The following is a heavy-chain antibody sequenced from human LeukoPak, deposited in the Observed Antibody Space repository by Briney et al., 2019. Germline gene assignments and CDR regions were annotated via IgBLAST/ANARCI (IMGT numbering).Heavy chain of an antibody. CDR1: GFTFSGSA. J-gene: IGHJ4*02. Sequence: PGGSLRLSCAASGFTFSGSAMHWVRQASGKGLEWVGRIRSKANSYATAYAASVKGRFTISRDDSKNTAYLRMNSLKTEDTAVYYCTRHNAVEMATISLDYWGQGTLVTVSS. CDR3: TRHNAVEMATISLDY. CDR2: IRSKANSYAT. V-gene: IGHV3-73*01. D-gene: IGHD5-24*01.